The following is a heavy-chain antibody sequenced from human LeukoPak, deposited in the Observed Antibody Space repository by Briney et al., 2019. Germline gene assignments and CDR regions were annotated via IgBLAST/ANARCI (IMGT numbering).Heavy chain of an antibody. V-gene: IGHV4-59*12. CDR2: IYYSGST. D-gene: IGHD6-19*01. CDR3: ARIISEGYSSGWYYFDY. J-gene: IGHJ4*02. CDR1: GGSISSYY. Sequence: SETLSLTCTVSGGSISSYYWSWIRQPPGKGLEWIGYIYYSGSTNYNPSLKSRVTISVDTSKNQFSLKLTSVTAADTAMYYCARIISEGYSSGWYYFDYWGQGTLVTVSS.